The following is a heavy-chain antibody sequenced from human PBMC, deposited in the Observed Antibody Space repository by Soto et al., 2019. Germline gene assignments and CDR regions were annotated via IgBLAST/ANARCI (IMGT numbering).Heavy chain of an antibody. D-gene: IGHD6-13*01. CDR3: ARDHYVSSWRNLDL. CDR1: GYTFTNQG. Sequence: ASVKVSCKASGYTFTNQGISWVRQAPGQGLEWVGWINTFHGNKDFAQKFQGRVTMTTDTSTSTAYMELRSLRSDDTAVYYCARDHYVSSWRNLDLWGQGTLVTVSS. J-gene: IGHJ1*01. V-gene: IGHV1-18*01. CDR2: INTFHGNK.